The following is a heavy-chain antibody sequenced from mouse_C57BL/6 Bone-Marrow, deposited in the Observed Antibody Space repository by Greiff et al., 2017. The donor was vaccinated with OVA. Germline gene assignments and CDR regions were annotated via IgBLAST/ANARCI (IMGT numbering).Heavy chain of an antibody. J-gene: IGHJ3*01. CDR3: ARHNSNYRFAY. V-gene: IGHV5-6*01. CDR2: ISSGGSYT. Sequence: EVKLVESGGDLVKPGGSLKLSCAASGFTFSSYGMSWVRQTPDKRLEWVATISSGGSYTYYPDSVKGRFTISRDNAKNTLYLQMSSLKSEDTAMDYCARHNSNYRFAYWGQGTLVTVSA. CDR1: GFTFSSYG. D-gene: IGHD2-5*01.